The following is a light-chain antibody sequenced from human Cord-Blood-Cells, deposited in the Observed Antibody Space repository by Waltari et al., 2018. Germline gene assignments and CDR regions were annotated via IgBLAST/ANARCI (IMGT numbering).Light chain of an antibody. V-gene: IGLV3-25*03. CDR3: QSADSSGTYV. J-gene: IGLJ2*01. CDR1: ALPKQY. CDR2: KDS. Sequence: SYELTQPLSVSVSPGQTARITRPGDALPKQYAYWYQQKPGQAPVLVIYKDSERPSGIPERFSGSSSGTTVTLTISGVQAEDEADYYCQSADSSGTYVFGGGTKLTVL.